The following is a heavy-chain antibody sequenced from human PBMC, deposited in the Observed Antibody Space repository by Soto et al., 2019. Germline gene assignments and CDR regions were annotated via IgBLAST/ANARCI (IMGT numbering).Heavy chain of an antibody. CDR2: IKQDGSEK. J-gene: IGHJ4*02. V-gene: IGHV3-7*03. D-gene: IGHD6-19*01. CDR3: ARGSGWGDS. CDR1: GFTFSTYS. Sequence: EVQLVESGGGLVQPGGSLRLSCAASGFTFSTYSMTWVRQAPGKGLEWVANIKQDGSEKYYVDSVKGRLTISRDNTKESLYLQMNSLRTQDTAVYYCARGSGWGDSSGQGTLVTDSS.